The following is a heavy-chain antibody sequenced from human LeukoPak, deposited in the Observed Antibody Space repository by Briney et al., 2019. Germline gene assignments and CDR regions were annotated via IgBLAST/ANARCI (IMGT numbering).Heavy chain of an antibody. CDR2: INHSGST. V-gene: IGHV4-34*01. CDR1: GGSFSGYY. J-gene: IGHJ4*02. D-gene: IGHD3-22*01. CDR3: ARVNEYYYDSSGYYYPPYFDY. Sequence: PSETLSLTCAVYGGSFSGYYWSWIRQPPGKGLEWIGEINHSGSTYYNPSLKSRVTISVDTSKNQFSLKLSSVTAADTAVYYCARVNEYYYDSSGYYYPPYFDYWGQGTLVTVSS.